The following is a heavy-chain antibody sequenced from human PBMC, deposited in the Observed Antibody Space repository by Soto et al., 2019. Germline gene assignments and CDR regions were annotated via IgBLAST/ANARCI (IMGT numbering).Heavy chain of an antibody. V-gene: IGHV3-48*02. CDR1: GFTFSDYN. J-gene: IGHJ4*02. D-gene: IGHD2-15*01. Sequence: EVQLVESGGGWVQPGGSLRLSCAASGFTFSDYNMIWVRQAPGKGLEWVSYIDIFSATIYYADSVKGRFTISRDNAKNSLYLQMNSLRDEDTAVYYCARDGVAEIDYWGQGTLVTVSS. CDR2: IDIFSATI. CDR3: ARDGVAEIDY.